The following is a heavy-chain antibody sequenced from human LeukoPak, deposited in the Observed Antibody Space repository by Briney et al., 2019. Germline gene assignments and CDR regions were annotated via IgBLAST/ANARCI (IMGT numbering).Heavy chain of an antibody. J-gene: IGHJ6*02. Sequence: PGGSLRLSCAASGFTFSRYWMNWVRQAPGKGLEWVSSISSSSSYIYYADSVKGRFTISRDNAKNSLYLQMNSLRAEDTAVYYCASVDTAMADRGVWGQGTTVTVSS. CDR1: GFTFSRYW. CDR2: ISSSSSYI. V-gene: IGHV3-21*01. D-gene: IGHD5-18*01. CDR3: ASVDTAMADRGV.